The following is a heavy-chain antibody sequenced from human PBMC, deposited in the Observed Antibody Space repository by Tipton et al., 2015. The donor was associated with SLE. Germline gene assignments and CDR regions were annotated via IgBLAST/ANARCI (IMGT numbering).Heavy chain of an antibody. J-gene: IGHJ3*02. CDR1: GGSFSGYS. CDR3: ARRSVQEAFDI. Sequence: GLVKPSETLSLTCAVYGGSFSGYSWSWIRQPPGKGLEWIGQTNPSGNTNYNPSLKSRVTISVDTSNNQLSLKLRSVTAADTAVYFCARRSVQEAFDIWGQGTMVTVSS. CDR2: TNPSGNT. D-gene: IGHD1-1*01. V-gene: IGHV4-34*01.